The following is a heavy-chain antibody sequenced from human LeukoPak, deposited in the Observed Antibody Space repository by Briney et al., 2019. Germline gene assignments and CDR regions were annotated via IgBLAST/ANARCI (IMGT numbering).Heavy chain of an antibody. CDR3: ARGSDGSGSYYTEPFDY. CDR1: GYTFTSYG. D-gene: IGHD3-10*01. V-gene: IGHV1-18*01. J-gene: IGHJ4*02. CDR2: ISAYNGNT. Sequence: ASVKVSCKASGYTFTSYGISWVRQAPGQGLEWMGWISAYNGNTNYAQKLQGRVTMTTDTSTSTAYMELRSLRSDDTAVYYCARGSDGSGSYYTEPFDYWGQGTLVTVSS.